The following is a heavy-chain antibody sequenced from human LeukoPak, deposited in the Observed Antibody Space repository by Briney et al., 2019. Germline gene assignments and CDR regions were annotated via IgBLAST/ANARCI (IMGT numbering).Heavy chain of an antibody. D-gene: IGHD2-2*01. J-gene: IGHJ4*02. V-gene: IGHV3-21*01. CDR1: GFTFSSYS. CDR2: ISSSSYI. Sequence: PGGSLRLSCAASGFTFSSYSMNWVRQAPGKGLEWVSSISSSSYIYYADSVKGRFTISRDNAKNSLYLQMNSLRAEDTAVYYCARSHYCSSTSCYDYWGQGTLVTVSS. CDR3: ARSHYCSSTSCYDY.